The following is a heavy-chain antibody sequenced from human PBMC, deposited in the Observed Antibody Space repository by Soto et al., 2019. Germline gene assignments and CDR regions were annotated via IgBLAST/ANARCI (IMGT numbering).Heavy chain of an antibody. CDR3: ARSGLMYNWFDP. J-gene: IGHJ5*02. D-gene: IGHD5-12*01. CDR1: GGTFSSYA. V-gene: IGHV1-69*01. CDR2: IIPIFGTV. Sequence: QVQLVQSGAEVQKPGSSVKVSCKASGGTFSSYAISWVRQAPGQGLEWMGGIIPIFGTVNYAQKFQGRVTITADESTSTAYMELSSLRSEDTAVYYCARSGLMYNWFDPWGQGTLVTVSS.